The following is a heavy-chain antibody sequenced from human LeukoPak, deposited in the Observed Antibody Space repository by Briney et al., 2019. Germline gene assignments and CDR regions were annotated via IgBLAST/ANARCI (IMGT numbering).Heavy chain of an antibody. V-gene: IGHV4-61*09. J-gene: IGHJ4*02. D-gene: IGHD2-2*01. Sequence: SETLSLTCAVSGGSISSSSYYWSWIRQPAGKGLEWIGHIYTSGSASYNPSLKSRVTMSVDTSKNQFSLKLSSVTAADTAVYYCARDWGGSCSSTTCYVLDYWGQGTLVTVSP. CDR2: IYTSGSA. CDR3: ARDWGGSCSSTTCYVLDY. CDR1: GGSISSSSYY.